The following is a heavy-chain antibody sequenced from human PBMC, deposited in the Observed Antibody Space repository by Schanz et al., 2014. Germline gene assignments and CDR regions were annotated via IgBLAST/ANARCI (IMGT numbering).Heavy chain of an antibody. CDR2: ISGRDGST. Sequence: EVQLLESGGGLVQPGGSLRLSCAASGFTFSSYAMTWLRQAPGMGLEWVSAISGRDGSTYYADSMRGRFTISRDNPKNTLSLQMTRLRAEDAAVYYCANNWNLDYWGQGTLVTVSS. D-gene: IGHD1-20*01. CDR3: ANNWNLDY. J-gene: IGHJ4*02. CDR1: GFTFSSYA. V-gene: IGHV3-23*01.